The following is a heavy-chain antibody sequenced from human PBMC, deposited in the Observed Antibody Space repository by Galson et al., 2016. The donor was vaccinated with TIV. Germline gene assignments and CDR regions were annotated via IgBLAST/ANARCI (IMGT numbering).Heavy chain of an antibody. J-gene: IGHJ2*01. CDR3: IREARQLGYFDL. D-gene: IGHD1-1*01. V-gene: IGHV1-46*03. CDR1: GDTFTNYY. CDR2: IKPSSGST. Sequence: SVKVSCKAPGDTFTNYYIHWVRQAPGQGLKWMGVIKPSSGSTSYAPELRGRVTLTADTSTTTIYLGLSSLRSEDTAPYYCIREARQLGYFDLWGRGTLVTVSS.